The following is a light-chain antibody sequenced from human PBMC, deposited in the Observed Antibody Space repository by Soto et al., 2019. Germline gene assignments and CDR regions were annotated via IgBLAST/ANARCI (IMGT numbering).Light chain of an antibody. CDR1: QSVSSSY. V-gene: IGKV3-20*01. CDR3: QQFGSSFYT. CDR2: GAS. J-gene: IGKJ2*01. Sequence: EIVLTQSPGTLPLSPGERATLSCRASQSVSSSYLAWYQQKPGQAPRLLIYGASRRATGIPDRFSGSGSGTDFTLTISRLEPEDFAVYYCQQFGSSFYTFGQGTKVDIK.